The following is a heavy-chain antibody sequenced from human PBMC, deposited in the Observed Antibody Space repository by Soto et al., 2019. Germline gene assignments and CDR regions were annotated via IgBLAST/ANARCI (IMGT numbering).Heavy chain of an antibody. V-gene: IGHV4-39*01. J-gene: IGHJ6*02. CDR1: GGSISSSSYY. CDR2: IYYSGST. D-gene: IGHD6-19*01. Sequence: QLQLQESGPGLVKPSETLSLTCTVSGGSISSSSYYWGWIRQPPGKGLEWIGSIYYSGSTYYNPSLKSRVTISVDTPKNQFSLKLSSVTAADTAVYYCARRARQWNRDYYGMDVWGQGTTVTVSS. CDR3: ARRARQWNRDYYGMDV.